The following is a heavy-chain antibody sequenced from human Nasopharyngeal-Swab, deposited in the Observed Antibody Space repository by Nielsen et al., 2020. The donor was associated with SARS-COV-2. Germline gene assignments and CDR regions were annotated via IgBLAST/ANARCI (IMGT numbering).Heavy chain of an antibody. D-gene: IGHD3-10*01. V-gene: IGHV3-7*01. J-gene: IGHJ6*02. CDR1: GFTFSSYW. CDR2: IKQDGSEK. CDR3: ASLLWFGELPSDYYYYGMDV. Sequence: GGSLRLSCAASGFTFSSYWMSWVRQAPGKGLEWVANIKQDGSEKYHVDSVKGRFTISRDNAKNSLYLQMNSLRAEDTAVYYCASLLWFGELPSDYYYYGMDVWGQGTTVTVSS.